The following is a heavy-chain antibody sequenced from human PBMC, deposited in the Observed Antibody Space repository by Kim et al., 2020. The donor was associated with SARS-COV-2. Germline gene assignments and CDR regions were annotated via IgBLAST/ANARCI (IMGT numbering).Heavy chain of an antibody. Sequence: DSVKGRFSISTDNSKNTLYLQMNSLRAEDTAVYYCARAGNYYSGSYWPDYWGQGTLVTVSS. J-gene: IGHJ4*02. V-gene: IGHV3-53*01. CDR3: ARAGNYYSGSYWPDY. D-gene: IGHD1-26*01.